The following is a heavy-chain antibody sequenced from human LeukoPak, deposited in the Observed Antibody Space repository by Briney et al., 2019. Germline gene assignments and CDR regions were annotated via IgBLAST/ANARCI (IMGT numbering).Heavy chain of an antibody. CDR1: GGSISSGSYY. CDR2: IYTSGST. J-gene: IGHJ5*02. CDR3: ARDLIAVAGTFWFDP. V-gene: IGHV4-61*02. D-gene: IGHD6-19*01. Sequence: SETLSLTCTVSGGSISSGSYYWSRIRQPAGKGLEWIGRIYTSGSTNYNPSLKSRVTISVDTSKNQFSLKLSSVTAADTAVYYCARDLIAVAGTFWFDPWGQGTLVTVSS.